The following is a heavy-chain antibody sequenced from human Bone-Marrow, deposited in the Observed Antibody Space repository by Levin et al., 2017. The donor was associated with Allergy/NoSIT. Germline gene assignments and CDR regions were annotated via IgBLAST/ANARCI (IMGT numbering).Heavy chain of an antibody. CDR2: IYYSGST. D-gene: IGHD6-19*01. Sequence: ESLKISCTVSGDSVNNDNYYWGWVRQPPGKGLEWIGSIYYSGSTYSNPALNRRVTISLDTSRNQFSLRLISVTAADTAVYYWARERKRGVAALFDFWGQGSLVTVSS. V-gene: IGHV4-39*07. J-gene: IGHJ4*02. CDR3: ARERKRGVAALFDF. CDR1: GDSVNNDNYY.